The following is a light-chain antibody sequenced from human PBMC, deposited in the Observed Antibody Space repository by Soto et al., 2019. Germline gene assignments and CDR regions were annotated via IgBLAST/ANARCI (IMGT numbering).Light chain of an antibody. V-gene: IGLV7-43*01. CDR2: STS. J-gene: IGLJ2*01. Sequence: QAVVTQEPSLTVSPGGTVTLTCASSTGAVTSGYYPNWFQQKPGQAPRALIYSTSNKDSWTPARFSGSLLGGKAALTLSGVQPEDEAEYYCLLYYGGAHVVFGGGTKLTFL. CDR1: TGAVTSGYY. CDR3: LLYYGGAHVV.